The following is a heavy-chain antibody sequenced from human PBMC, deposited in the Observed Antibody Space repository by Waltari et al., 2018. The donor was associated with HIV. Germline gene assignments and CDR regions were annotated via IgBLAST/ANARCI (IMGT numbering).Heavy chain of an antibody. V-gene: IGHV4-34*01. CDR3: ARGRGTYYYGSGSYSHDY. J-gene: IGHJ4*02. D-gene: IGHD3-10*01. Sequence: QVQLQQWGAGLSKPSETLSLTCAVYGGSFSVYYWSWICQPPGKGLEWIGESNHSGSTNYNPSLKSRVTISVDTSKNQFSLKLSSVTAADTAVYYCARGRGTYYYGSGSYSHDYWGQGTLVTVSS. CDR2: SNHSGST. CDR1: GGSFSVYY.